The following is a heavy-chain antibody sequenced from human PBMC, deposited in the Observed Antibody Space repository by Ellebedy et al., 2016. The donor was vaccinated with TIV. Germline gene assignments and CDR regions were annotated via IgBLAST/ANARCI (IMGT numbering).Heavy chain of an antibody. CDR2: INEDGTKK. D-gene: IGHD4-17*01. J-gene: IGHJ2*01. CDR3: ARAIYGASYL. CDR1: GFTLRNYW. Sequence: GASLKISCTASGFTLRNYWMTWVRQAPGRGLEWVANINEDGTKKHFVDSVRGRFTISRDDAGNSLFLQMNSLGAEDTAVYYCARAIYGASYLWGRGTLVTVSS. V-gene: IGHV3-7*01.